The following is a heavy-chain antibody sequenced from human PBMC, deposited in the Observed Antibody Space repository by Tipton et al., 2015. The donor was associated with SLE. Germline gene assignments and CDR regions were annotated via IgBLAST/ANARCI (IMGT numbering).Heavy chain of an antibody. CDR2: ISSSGSTI. D-gene: IGHD3-16*02. J-gene: IGHJ4*02. V-gene: IGHV3-11*01. Sequence: GSLRLSCAASGFTFSDYYMSWIRQAPGKGLEWVSYISSSGSTIYYADSVKGRFTISRDNAKNSLYLQMNSLRAEDTAVYYCARRDNFWGSYRRAHPYFDLWGQGALVTVSS. CDR3: ARRDNFWGSYRRAHPYFDL. CDR1: GFTFSDYY.